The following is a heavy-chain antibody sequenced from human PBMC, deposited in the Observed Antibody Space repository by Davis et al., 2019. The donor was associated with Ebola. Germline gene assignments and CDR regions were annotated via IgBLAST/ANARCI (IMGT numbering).Heavy chain of an antibody. CDR2: INPNSGGT. J-gene: IGHJ3*02. Sequence: ASVKVSCKASGYTFTSYYMHWVRQAPGQGLEWMGWINPNSGGTNYAQKFQGRVTMTRDTSISTAYMELSRLRSDDTAVYYCARVLVALDAFDIWGQGTMVTVSS. CDR3: ARVLVALDAFDI. D-gene: IGHD5-12*01. CDR1: GYTFTSYY. V-gene: IGHV1-2*02.